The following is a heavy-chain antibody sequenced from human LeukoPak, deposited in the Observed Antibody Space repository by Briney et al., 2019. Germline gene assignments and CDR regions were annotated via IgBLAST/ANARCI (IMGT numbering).Heavy chain of an antibody. Sequence: ASVKVSCKASGGTFSSYAISWVRQAPGQGLEWMGRIIPIFGTANYAQKFQGRVTITTDESTSTAYMELGSLRSEDTAVYYCARGRGYDSSGYDGDYWGQGTLVTVSS. CDR3: ARGRGYDSSGYDGDY. D-gene: IGHD3-22*01. CDR2: IIPIFGTA. CDR1: GGTFSSYA. J-gene: IGHJ4*02. V-gene: IGHV1-69*05.